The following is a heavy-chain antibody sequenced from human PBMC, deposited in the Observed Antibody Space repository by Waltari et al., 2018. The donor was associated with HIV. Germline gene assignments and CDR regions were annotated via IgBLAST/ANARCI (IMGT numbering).Heavy chain of an antibody. CDR2: IFYSGST. J-gene: IGHJ4*02. CDR3: ARHVESFYRSSSDLGFDY. D-gene: IGHD6-6*01. Sequence: QLQLKESGPGLVKPSETLPLTCTVSGGSISSYSNCWGWIRQPPGKGLEWIGSIFYSGSTYYNPSLKSRVTISVDTSKNQFSLKLSSVTAADTAVYYCARHVESFYRSSSDLGFDYWGQGTLVTVSS. CDR1: GGSISSYSNC. V-gene: IGHV4-39*01.